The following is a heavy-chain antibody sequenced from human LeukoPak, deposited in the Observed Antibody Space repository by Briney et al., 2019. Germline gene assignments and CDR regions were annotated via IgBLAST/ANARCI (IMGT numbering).Heavy chain of an antibody. CDR3: VSFYETY. J-gene: IGHJ4*02. D-gene: IGHD2/OR15-2a*01. CDR1: GNYW. Sequence: GGSLRLSCAASGNYWMHWVRQAPRKGLVWVSHINSDGSWTSYADSVKVRFTISKDNAKNTVYLQMNSLRAEDTAVYYCVSFYETYWGRGTLVTVSS. V-gene: IGHV3-74*01. CDR2: INSDGSWT.